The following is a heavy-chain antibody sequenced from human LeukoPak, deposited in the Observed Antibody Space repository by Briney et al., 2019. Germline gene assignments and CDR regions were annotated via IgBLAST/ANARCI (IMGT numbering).Heavy chain of an antibody. CDR3: ARLPNSSGWSYFDY. CDR2: IWYDGSNK. CDR1: GFTFSSYG. J-gene: IGHJ4*02. V-gene: IGHV3-33*01. D-gene: IGHD6-19*01. Sequence: GGSLRLSCAASGFTFSSYGMHWVRQAPGKGLEWVAVIWYDGSNKYYADAAKGRFTISRDNSKNTLYLQMNSLRAEDTAVYYCARLPNSSGWSYFDYWGQGTLVTVSS.